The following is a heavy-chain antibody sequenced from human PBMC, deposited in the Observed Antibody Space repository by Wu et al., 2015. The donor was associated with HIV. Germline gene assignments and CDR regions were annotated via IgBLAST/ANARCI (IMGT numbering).Heavy chain of an antibody. CDR3: AASEVTTFIENEYFHH. CDR2: IIPIFGSA. Sequence: QVQLVQSGAEVKKPGASVKVSCKASGYTFTSYGISWVRQAPGQGLEWMGGIIPIFGSAHYAQNFQGRVTITADTSTSTAYMELTSLRSEDTAIYYCAASEVTTFIENEYFHHWGQGTLVTVSS. J-gene: IGHJ1*01. D-gene: IGHD4-17*01. V-gene: IGHV1-69*06. CDR1: GYTFTSYG.